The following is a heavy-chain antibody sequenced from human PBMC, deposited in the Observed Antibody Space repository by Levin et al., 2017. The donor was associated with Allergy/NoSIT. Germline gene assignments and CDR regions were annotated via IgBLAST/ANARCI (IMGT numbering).Heavy chain of an antibody. CDR1: GFIFDDYA. J-gene: IGHJ4*02. Sequence: GGSLRLSCAASGFIFDDYAMHWVRQAPGKGLEWVSGISWNSGNIGYADSVKGRFTISSDNATNSLYLQMNSLRAEDTALYYCAKDTASRNWYCIWDYWGQGTLVTVSS. CDR2: ISWNSGNI. D-gene: IGHD6-13*01. CDR3: AKDTASRNWYCIWDY. V-gene: IGHV3-9*01.